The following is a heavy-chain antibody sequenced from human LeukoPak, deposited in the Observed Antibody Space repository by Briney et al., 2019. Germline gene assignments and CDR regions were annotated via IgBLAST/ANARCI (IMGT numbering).Heavy chain of an antibody. CDR2: IYYSGST. V-gene: IGHV4-59*12. D-gene: IGHD6-13*01. CDR1: GGSISSYY. CDR3: ARGSIAAARRSYYFDY. Sequence: SETLSLTCTVSGGSISSYYWSWIRQPPGKGLEWIGYIYYSGSTYYNPSLKSRVTISVDTSKNQFSLKLSSVTAADTAVYYCARGSIAAARRSYYFDYWGQGTLVTVSS. J-gene: IGHJ4*02.